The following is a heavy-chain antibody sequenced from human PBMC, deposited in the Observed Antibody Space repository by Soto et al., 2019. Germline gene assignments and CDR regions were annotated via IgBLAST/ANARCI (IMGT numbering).Heavy chain of an antibody. CDR3: ARVNSIGFDY. Sequence: SETLSLTCTVSGGSISSYYWSWIRQPPGKGLEWIGYIYYSGSTNYNPSLKSRVTMSVDTSKNQFSLKLSSVTAADTAVYYCARVNSIGFDYWGQGTLVTVSS. V-gene: IGHV4-59*01. D-gene: IGHD6-6*01. J-gene: IGHJ4*02. CDR2: IYYSGST. CDR1: GGSISSYY.